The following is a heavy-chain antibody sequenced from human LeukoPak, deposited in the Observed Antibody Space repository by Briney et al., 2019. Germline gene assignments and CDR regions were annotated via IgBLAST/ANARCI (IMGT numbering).Heavy chain of an antibody. J-gene: IGHJ2*01. CDR3: ARREQYTAAAGTGWSFDL. Sequence: SETLSLTCTVSGGSISSYYWSWVRQPPGKGLEWIGYIYYSGSTNYNASLKRRVTMSVDTSKNQFSLKLSSVTAADTAVYYCARREQYTAAAGTGWSFDLWGRGTLVTVSS. V-gene: IGHV4-59*12. CDR2: IYYSGST. CDR1: GGSISSYY. D-gene: IGHD6-13*01.